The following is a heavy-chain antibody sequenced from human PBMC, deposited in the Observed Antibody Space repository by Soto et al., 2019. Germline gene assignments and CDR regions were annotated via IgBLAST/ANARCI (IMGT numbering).Heavy chain of an antibody. J-gene: IGHJ6*03. CDR2: INYDGSEK. CDR1: GFTSSSYW. V-gene: IGHV3-7*01. CDR3: ARRGFYYHHMDV. Sequence: EVQLVESGGGLVQPGGSLRLSCAASGFTSSSYWMTWVRQAPGKGLEWVANINYDGSEKNYVDSVKGRFTISRDNAKNSLLLQMTGLGVDDTAVYYCARRGFYYHHMDVWGKGTTVTVSS. D-gene: IGHD3-10*01.